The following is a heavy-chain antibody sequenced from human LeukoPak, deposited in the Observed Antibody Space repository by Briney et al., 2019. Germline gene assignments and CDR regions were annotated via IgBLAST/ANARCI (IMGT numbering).Heavy chain of an antibody. V-gene: IGHV3-7*01. Sequence: GGSLRLSCTGPGFIFGASWMTWVRQPPGRGLEWVANIGPGGDGEHYVDSVMGRFTISRDSGKNSIYLQMDSLRDEDTAVYYCARDLGYYATDYWGQGTLVTVPS. CDR1: GFIFGASW. CDR3: ARDLGYYATDY. J-gene: IGHJ4*02. CDR2: IGPGGDGE. D-gene: IGHD2-2*01.